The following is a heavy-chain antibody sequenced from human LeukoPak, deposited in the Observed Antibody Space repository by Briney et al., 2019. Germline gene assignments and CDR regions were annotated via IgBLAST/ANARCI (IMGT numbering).Heavy chain of an antibody. CDR3: ARGLYCGGDCYGKGFDY. Sequence: GGSLRLSCAASGFTVSSNYMSWVRQAPGKGLGWVSVIYSGGSTYFADSVKGRFTISRDNSKNTLYLQMNSLRAEDTAVYYCARGLYCGGDCYGKGFDYWGQGTLVTVSS. CDR1: GFTVSSNY. D-gene: IGHD2-21*02. V-gene: IGHV3-66*02. CDR2: IYSGGST. J-gene: IGHJ4*02.